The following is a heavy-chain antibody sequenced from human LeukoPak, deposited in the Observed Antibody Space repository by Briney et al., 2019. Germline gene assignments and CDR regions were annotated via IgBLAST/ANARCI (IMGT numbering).Heavy chain of an antibody. J-gene: IGHJ4*02. Sequence: SGTLSLTCTVSGGSISSSSYYWGWIRQPPGKGLEWIGSIYYSGSTYYNPSLKSRVTISVDTSKNQFSLKLSSVTAADTAVYYCARHSYCSSTSCYFAYWGQGTLVTVSS. D-gene: IGHD2-2*01. CDR1: GGSISSSSYY. V-gene: IGHV4-39*01. CDR2: IYYSGST. CDR3: ARHSYCSSTSCYFAY.